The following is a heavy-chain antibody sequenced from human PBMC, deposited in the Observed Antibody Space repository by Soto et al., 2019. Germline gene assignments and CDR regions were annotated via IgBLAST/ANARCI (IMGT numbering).Heavy chain of an antibody. CDR2: ITSKSTTI. J-gene: IGHJ4*02. V-gene: IGHV3-48*02. CDR1: GFTFSSYS. Sequence: QSGGSLRLSCAASGFTFSSYSMNWVRQAPGKGLEWVSYITSKSTTIKYADSVKGRFTVSRDNAKNSLYLHLNSLREEDTGVYYCAREQGACSDTSCYPGPYECWGQGTLVTVSS. CDR3: AREQGACSDTSCYPGPYEC. D-gene: IGHD2-2*01.